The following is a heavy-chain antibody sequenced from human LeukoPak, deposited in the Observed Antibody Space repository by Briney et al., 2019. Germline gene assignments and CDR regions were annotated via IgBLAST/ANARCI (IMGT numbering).Heavy chain of an antibody. Sequence: GGSLRLSCAASGVTLDDYAMHWVRQAPGKGLEWVAGVSWSSGSIGYADSVKGRFTISRDNAKNSLYLQMNSLRAEDTALYYCAKAAGGYYDILTGYYVLDYWGQGTLVSVSS. CDR1: GVTLDDYA. V-gene: IGHV3-9*01. J-gene: IGHJ4*02. CDR2: VSWSSGSI. D-gene: IGHD3-9*01. CDR3: AKAAGGYYDILTGYYVLDY.